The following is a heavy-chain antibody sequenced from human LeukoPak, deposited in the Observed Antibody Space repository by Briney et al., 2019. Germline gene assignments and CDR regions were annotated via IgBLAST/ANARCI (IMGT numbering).Heavy chain of an antibody. Sequence: PSETLSLTCTVSGSSISSGGYCWSWIRQHPGKGLEWVGYIYYSGSTYYNPSLKSRVTISVDTSKNQFSLKLSSVTAADTAVYYCARAPTYYDSSGYYYGMDVWGQGTTVTVSS. CDR3: ARAPTYYDSSGYYYGMDV. D-gene: IGHD3-22*01. J-gene: IGHJ6*02. CDR2: IYYSGST. V-gene: IGHV4-31*03. CDR1: GSSISSGGYC.